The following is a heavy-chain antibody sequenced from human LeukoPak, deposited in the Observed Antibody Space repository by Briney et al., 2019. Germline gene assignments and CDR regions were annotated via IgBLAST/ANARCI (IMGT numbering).Heavy chain of an antibody. J-gene: IGHJ3*02. Sequence: SIISSSSYIYYADSVKGRFTISRDNAKNSLYLQMNSLRAEDTAVYYCAREGQQLVPDAFDIWGQGTMVTVSS. CDR3: AREGQQLVPDAFDI. D-gene: IGHD6-13*01. CDR2: IISSSSYI. V-gene: IGHV3-21*01.